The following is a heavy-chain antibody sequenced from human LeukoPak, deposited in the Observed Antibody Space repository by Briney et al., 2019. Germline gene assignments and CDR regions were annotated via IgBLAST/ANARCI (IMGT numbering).Heavy chain of an antibody. CDR3: ATDGVVVPAAELDY. CDR1: GFTFSSYW. V-gene: IGHV3-7*03. D-gene: IGHD2-2*01. Sequence: PGGSLRLSCAASGFTFSSYWMSWVRQAPGKGLEWVANIKQDGSEKYYVDSVKGRFTISRDNAKNSLYLQMNSLRAEDTAVYYCATDGVVVPAAELDYWGQGTLVTVSS. CDR2: IKQDGSEK. J-gene: IGHJ4*02.